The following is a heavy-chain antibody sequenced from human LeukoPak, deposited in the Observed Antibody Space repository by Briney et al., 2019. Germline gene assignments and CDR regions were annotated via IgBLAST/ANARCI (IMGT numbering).Heavy chain of an antibody. Sequence: PSQTLSLTCTVSGGSISSGTYYWSCIRQPAGKGPQCIGRIYTSGSSNYNPSLKSRVTLSVDTSKHQFSLQLTSVTAADTAVYYCARGRAAWFDPWGQGTLVTVSS. CDR2: IYTSGSS. J-gene: IGHJ5*02. V-gene: IGHV4-61*02. D-gene: IGHD6-25*01. CDR3: ARGRAAWFDP. CDR1: GGSISSGTYY.